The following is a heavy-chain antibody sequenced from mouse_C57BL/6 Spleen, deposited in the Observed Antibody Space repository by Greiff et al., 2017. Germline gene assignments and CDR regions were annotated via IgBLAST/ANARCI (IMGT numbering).Heavy chain of an antibody. J-gene: IGHJ1*03. V-gene: IGHV1-81*01. CDR1: GYTFTSYG. D-gene: IGHD1-1*01. Sequence: QVQLQQSGAELARPGASVKLSCKASGYTFTSYGISWVKQRTGQGLEWIGEIYPRSGNTYYNEKFKGKATLTADKSSSTAYMELRSLTSEDDAVSICARPGGSSPFWYFDVWGTGTTVTVSS. CDR2: IYPRSGNT. CDR3: ARPGGSSPFWYFDV.